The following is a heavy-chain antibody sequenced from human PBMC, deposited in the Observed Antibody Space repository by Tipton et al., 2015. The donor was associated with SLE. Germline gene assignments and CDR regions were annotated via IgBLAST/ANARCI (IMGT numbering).Heavy chain of an antibody. CDR3: ARVKSIFGVVIIDY. D-gene: IGHD3-3*01. Sequence: TLSLTCTVSGGSINSGGYYWSWIRQPAGKGLEWIGHIYTSGSTNYNPSLKSRVTISVDTSKNQFSLKLSSVTAADTAVYYCARVKSIFGVVIIDYWGQGTLVTVSS. CDR2: IYTSGST. CDR1: GGSINSGGYY. J-gene: IGHJ4*02. V-gene: IGHV4-61*09.